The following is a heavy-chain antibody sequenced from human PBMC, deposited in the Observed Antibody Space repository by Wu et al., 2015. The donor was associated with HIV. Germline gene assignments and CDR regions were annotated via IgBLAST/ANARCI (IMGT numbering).Heavy chain of an antibody. V-gene: IGHV1-46*03. CDR3: ARSNWDY. CDR1: GYTFSSYY. CDR2: INPSGGST. Sequence: QVHLVQSGAEVKKPGASVKVSCKASGYTFSSYYMHWVRLAPGQGLEWMGIINPSGGSTSYALKFHGRVTMTRETSTTTFYMELSSLRSEDTAVYYCARSNWDYWGQGTLVTVSS. J-gene: IGHJ4*02.